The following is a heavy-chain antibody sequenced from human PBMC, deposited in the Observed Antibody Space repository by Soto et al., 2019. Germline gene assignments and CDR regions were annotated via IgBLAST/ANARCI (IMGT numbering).Heavy chain of an antibody. V-gene: IGHV4-31*03. J-gene: IGHJ4*02. Sequence: SETLSLTCTVSGGSISSGGYYWSWIRQHPGKGLEWIGYIYYSGSTYYNPSLKSRVTISVDTSKNQFSLKLSSVTAADTAVYYCARAVGGELSSSWYISDYWGQGTLVTVSS. D-gene: IGHD6-13*01. CDR2: IYYSGST. CDR1: GGSISSGGYY. CDR3: ARAVGGELSSSWYISDY.